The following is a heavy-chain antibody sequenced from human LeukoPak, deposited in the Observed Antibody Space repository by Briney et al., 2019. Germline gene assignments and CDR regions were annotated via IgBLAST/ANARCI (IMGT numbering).Heavy chain of an antibody. V-gene: IGHV3-7*01. CDR2: IKQDGSDK. Sequence: GGSLRLSCAASGFTFSSYWMNWVRQAPGKGLEWVANIKQDGSDKYYVDSVKGRFTISRDNAKNSLYLQMNSLTAEDTAVYYCARASGAALDVWGQGTMVTVSS. J-gene: IGHJ3*01. CDR1: GFTFSSYW. CDR3: ARASGAALDV. D-gene: IGHD3-10*01.